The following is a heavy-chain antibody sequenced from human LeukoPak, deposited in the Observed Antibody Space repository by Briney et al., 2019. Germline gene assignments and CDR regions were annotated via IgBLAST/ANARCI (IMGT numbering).Heavy chain of an antibody. CDR3: AKRERVGTTIGH. V-gene: IGHV3-23*01. Sequence: PGGSLRLSCAASGFTFSSYNMNWVRQAPGKGPEWVSAISTTGGTTYYADSVKGRFTISRDNSKNTLYLQMSSLRAEDTAVYYCAKRERVGTTIGHWGQGTLVTVSS. D-gene: IGHD1-26*01. J-gene: IGHJ4*02. CDR2: ISTTGGTT. CDR1: GFTFSSYN.